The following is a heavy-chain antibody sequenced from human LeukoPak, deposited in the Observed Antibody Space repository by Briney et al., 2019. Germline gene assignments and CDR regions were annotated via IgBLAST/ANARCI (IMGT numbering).Heavy chain of an antibody. CDR2: VYYSGST. CDR1: GGSISSYY. J-gene: IGHJ4*02. Sequence: SETLSLTCTVSGGSISSYYWSWIRQPPGKGLEWIGYVYYSGSTNYNPSLKSRVTISVDTPKNQFSLKLSSVTAADTAVYYCARLRSGGSYGSGSYYTDFFDYWGQGTLVTVSS. CDR3: ARLRSGGSYGSGSYYTDFFDY. D-gene: IGHD3-10*01. V-gene: IGHV4-59*08.